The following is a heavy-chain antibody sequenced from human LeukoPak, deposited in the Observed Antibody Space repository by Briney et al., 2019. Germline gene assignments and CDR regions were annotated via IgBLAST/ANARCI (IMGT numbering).Heavy chain of an antibody. CDR1: GFTFSTYG. CDR2: ISGSGVST. J-gene: IGHJ4*02. CDR3: ARDYYYGSGGLDY. Sequence: PGGTLRLSCSASGFTFSTYGMSWVRQAPGKGLEWVSAISGSGVSTYYADSVKGRFTISRDNAKNSLYLQMNSLRAEDTALYHCARDYYYGSGGLDYGGQGTLVTVSS. D-gene: IGHD3-10*01. V-gene: IGHV3-23*01.